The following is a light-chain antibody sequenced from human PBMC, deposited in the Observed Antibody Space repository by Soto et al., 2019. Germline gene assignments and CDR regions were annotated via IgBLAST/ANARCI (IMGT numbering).Light chain of an antibody. CDR2: GAS. CDR3: QQYTYWPWT. CDR1: QSVNSN. J-gene: IGKJ1*01. Sequence: ETVMTQSPAKLSVSPGERATLSCRASQSVNSNLAWYQQKSGQAPRLLIYGASTRATGIPVRFSGSGSGTEFTLTINSLQSEDSAVYYCQQYTYWPWTLGQGTKVEIK. V-gene: IGKV3-15*01.